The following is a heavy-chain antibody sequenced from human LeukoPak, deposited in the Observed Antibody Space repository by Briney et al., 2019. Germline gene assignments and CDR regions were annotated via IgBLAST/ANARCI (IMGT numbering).Heavy chain of an antibody. J-gene: IGHJ3*02. CDR3: ARQGGNVMPDAFDI. Sequence: PSETLSLTCAVYGGSFSGYYWSWIRQPPGKGLEWIGEINHSGSTNYNPSLKSRVTISVDTSKNQFSLKLSSVTAADTAVYYCARQGGNVMPDAFDIWGQGTMVTVSS. CDR1: GGSFSGYY. CDR2: INHSGST. D-gene: IGHD4-23*01. V-gene: IGHV4-34*01.